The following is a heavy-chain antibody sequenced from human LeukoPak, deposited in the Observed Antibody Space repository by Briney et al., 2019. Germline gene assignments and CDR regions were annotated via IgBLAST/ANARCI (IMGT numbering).Heavy chain of an antibody. D-gene: IGHD1-26*01. V-gene: IGHV3-30*02. J-gene: IGHJ3*01. CDR2: IRSDENRF. CDR3: AIGAESYYGTDTFDL. CDR1: GGSFSVIG. Sequence: GGSLRLSCEASGGSFSVIGLHWVCQAPGKGLEWVAFIRSDENRFYYLPSLRGRFTISRDNSKNTLFLQMSSKRHEDTRLYCCAIGAESYYGTDTFDLWGQGTMVTVSS.